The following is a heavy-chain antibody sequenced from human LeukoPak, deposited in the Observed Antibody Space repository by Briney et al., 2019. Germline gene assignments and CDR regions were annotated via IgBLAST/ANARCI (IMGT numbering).Heavy chain of an antibody. J-gene: IGHJ5*02. CDR3: ARNSRRYGSKAANWFDP. Sequence: SETLSLTCTVSGGSISSYYWSWIRQPPGKGLEWIGYIYYSGSTNYNPSLKSRVTISVDTSKNQFSLKLSSVTAADTAVYYCARNSRRYGSKAANWFDPWGQGTLVTVSS. V-gene: IGHV4-59*08. D-gene: IGHD5-24*01. CDR1: GGSISSYY. CDR2: IYYSGST.